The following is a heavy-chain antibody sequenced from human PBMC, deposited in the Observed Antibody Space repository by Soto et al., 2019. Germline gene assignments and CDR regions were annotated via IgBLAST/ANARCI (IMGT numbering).Heavy chain of an antibody. CDR1: GFTFSSYS. D-gene: IGHD2-2*01. CDR2: ISSSGSTI. Sequence: GGSLRLSCAASGFTFSSYSMNWVRQAPGKGLEWVSYISSSGSTIYYADSVKGRFTISRDNAKNSLYLQMNSLRAEDTAVYYCALRPPTYCSSTSCGGYWGKGTLVTVSS. J-gene: IGHJ4*02. CDR3: ALRPPTYCSSTSCGGY. V-gene: IGHV3-48*04.